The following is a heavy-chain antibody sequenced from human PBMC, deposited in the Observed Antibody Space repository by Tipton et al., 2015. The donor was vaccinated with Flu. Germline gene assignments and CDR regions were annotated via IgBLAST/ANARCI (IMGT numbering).Heavy chain of an antibody. CDR1: GGSISSGSYY. CDR2: IYTSGST. CDR3: ARAGWLLPFDY. J-gene: IGHJ4*02. V-gene: IGHV4-61*02. Sequence: LRLSCTVSGGSISSGSYYWSWIRRPAGKGLEWIGRIYTSGSTNYNPSLKSRVTISVDTSKNQFSLKLSSVTAADTAVYYCARAGWLLPFDYWGQGTLVTVSS. D-gene: IGHD3-22*01.